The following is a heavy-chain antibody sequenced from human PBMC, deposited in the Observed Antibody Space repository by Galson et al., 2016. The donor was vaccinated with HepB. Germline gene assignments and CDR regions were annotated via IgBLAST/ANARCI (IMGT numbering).Heavy chain of an antibody. J-gene: IGHJ5*02. Sequence: SLRLSCAASGFSFTTYSMNWVRQAPGKGLEWISYIDSGADTLHYVDAVKGRFTISRDNAKNSLFLHMESLKEEDTGVYYCVRASLHSIHWFDPWGKGTLVTVAS. CDR2: IDSGADTL. CDR1: GFSFTTYS. V-gene: IGHV3-48*02. D-gene: IGHD4-11*01. CDR3: VRASLHSIHWFDP.